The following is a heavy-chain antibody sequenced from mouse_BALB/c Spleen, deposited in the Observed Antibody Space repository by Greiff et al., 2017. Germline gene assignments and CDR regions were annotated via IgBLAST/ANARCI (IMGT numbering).Heavy chain of an antibody. CDR1: GFSLTSYG. D-gene: IGHD1-2*01. J-gene: IGHJ4*01. CDR3: ARDIHYYGPYYYAMDY. CDR2: IWAGGST. V-gene: IGHV2-9*02. Sequence: VKLQESGPGLVAPSQSLSITCTVSGFSLTSYGVHWVRQPPGKGLEWLGVIWAGGSTNYNSALMSRLSISKDNSKSQVFLKMNSLQTDDTAMYYCARDIHYYGPYYYAMDYWGQGTSVTVSS.